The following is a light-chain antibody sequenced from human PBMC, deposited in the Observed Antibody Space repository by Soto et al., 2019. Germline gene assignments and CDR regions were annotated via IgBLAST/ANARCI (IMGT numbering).Light chain of an antibody. CDR2: DNN. Sequence: QSALTQPPSVSGAPGQRVTISCTGSSSNIGAGYDVHWYQQLPGTAPKLLIYDNNNRPSGVPDRFSGSKSGTSASLAITGLQAEDEADYYCQSYDSSLSGHVVFGGGTKLTVX. CDR3: QSYDSSLSGHVV. V-gene: IGLV1-40*01. CDR1: SSNIGAGYD. J-gene: IGLJ2*01.